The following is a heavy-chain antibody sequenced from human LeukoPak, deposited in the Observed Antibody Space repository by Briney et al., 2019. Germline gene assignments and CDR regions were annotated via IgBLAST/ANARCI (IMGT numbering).Heavy chain of an antibody. V-gene: IGHV3-23*01. D-gene: IGHD5-18*01. CDR2: ISGSGGST. J-gene: IGHJ4*02. Sequence: GGSLRLSCVASRFTFGSYGMSWVRQAPGKGLEWVSVISGSGGSTYITDSVKGRFTISRDNSKDTLYLQMHSLRAEDTAVYYCAKGDTGMVRRYYFDYWGRGTLVTVSS. CDR3: AKGDTGMVRRYYFDY. CDR1: RFTFGSYG.